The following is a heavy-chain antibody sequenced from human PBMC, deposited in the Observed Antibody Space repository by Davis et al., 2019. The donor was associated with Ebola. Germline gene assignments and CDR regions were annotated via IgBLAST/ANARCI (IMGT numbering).Heavy chain of an antibody. CDR2: IDWDDDK. CDR3: ARMPAHYYYYGMDV. V-gene: IGHV2-70*04. Sequence: SGPTLVKPTQTLTLTCTFSGFSLSTRGMRVSWIRQPPGKALEWLARIDWDDDKFYSTSLKTRLTISKDTSKNQVVLTMTNMDPVDTATYYCARMPAHYYYYGMDVWGQGTTVTVSS. J-gene: IGHJ6*02. CDR1: GFSLSTRGMR.